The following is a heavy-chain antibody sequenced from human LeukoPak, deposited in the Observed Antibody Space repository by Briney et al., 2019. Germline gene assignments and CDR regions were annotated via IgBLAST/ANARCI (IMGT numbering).Heavy chain of an antibody. CDR3: AREAWGPRRYSGSYYSMDV. D-gene: IGHD1-26*01. V-gene: IGHV4-39*07. CDR1: GGSISSGTYY. J-gene: IGHJ6*04. Sequence: SETLSLTCTVSGGSISSGTYYWGWVRQPPGKGLEWIGTIYYSGTTYYNPSLKSRVTISIDTSKNHFSLKLSSVTAADTAVYYCAREAWGPRRYSGSYYSMDVWGKGTTVTISS. CDR2: IYYSGTT.